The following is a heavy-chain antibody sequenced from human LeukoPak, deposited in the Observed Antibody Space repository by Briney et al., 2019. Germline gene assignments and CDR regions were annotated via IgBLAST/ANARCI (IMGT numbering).Heavy chain of an antibody. CDR1: GGSISSYY. CDR2: IYTSGST. J-gene: IGHJ5*02. V-gene: IGHV4-4*07. CDR3: VREIPTYYDFWSGYSTNWFDP. Sequence: SETLSLTCTVSGGSISSYYWSWIRQPAGKGLEWIGRIYTSGSTNYNPSLKSRVTMSVDTSKNQFSLKLSSVTAADTAVYYCVREIPTYYDFWSGYSTNWFDPWGQGTLVTVSS. D-gene: IGHD3-3*01.